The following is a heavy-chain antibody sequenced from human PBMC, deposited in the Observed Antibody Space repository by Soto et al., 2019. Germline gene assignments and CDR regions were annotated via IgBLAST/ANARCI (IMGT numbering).Heavy chain of an antibody. V-gene: IGHV3-66*01. Sequence: GGSLRLSCAASGFTVSSNYMSWVRQAPGKGLEWVSVIYNGGNTYYADSVKGRFTISRDNPQNTLYLQMNSLRAEDTAVYYCGKLRYYYYGMDVWGQGTTVTVSS. CDR2: IYNGGNT. CDR3: GKLRYYYYGMDV. J-gene: IGHJ6*02. D-gene: IGHD1-7*01. CDR1: GFTVSSNY.